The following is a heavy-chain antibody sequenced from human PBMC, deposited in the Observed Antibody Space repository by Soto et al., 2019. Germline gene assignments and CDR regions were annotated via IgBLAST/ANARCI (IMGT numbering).Heavy chain of an antibody. J-gene: IGHJ4*02. Sequence: PGGSLRLSCAASGFTFSDYYMSWIRQAPGKGLEWVSYISSSGSTIYYADSVKGRFTIPRDNAKNSLYLQMNSLRAEDTAVYYCASLLGTTPPFDYWGQGTLVTVSS. CDR2: ISSSGSTI. CDR3: ASLLGTTPPFDY. V-gene: IGHV3-11*01. CDR1: GFTFSDYY. D-gene: IGHD4-17*01.